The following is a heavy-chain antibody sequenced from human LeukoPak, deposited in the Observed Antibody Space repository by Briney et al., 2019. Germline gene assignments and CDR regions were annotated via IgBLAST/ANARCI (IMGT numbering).Heavy chain of an antibody. V-gene: IGHV3-23*01. D-gene: IGHD4-17*01. Sequence: GSLRLSCAASGFTFSTYPMTWVRQAPGKGLEWVSGISGSGTNPFYADSVRGRFTISRDNSKNTLYLQMDSLRAEDTAVYFCAKDASNGDYAHWGQGTLVTVSS. CDR3: AKDASNGDYAH. CDR1: GFTFSTYP. J-gene: IGHJ4*02. CDR2: ISGSGTNP.